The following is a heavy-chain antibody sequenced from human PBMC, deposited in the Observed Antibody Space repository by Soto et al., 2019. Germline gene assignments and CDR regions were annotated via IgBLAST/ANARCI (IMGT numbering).Heavy chain of an antibody. J-gene: IGHJ4*02. D-gene: IGHD1-26*01. CDR1: GGSFSGYY. V-gene: IGHV4-34*01. CDR3: ARRARYSGIKRD. Sequence: QVQLQQWGAGLLKPSETLSLTCAVYGGSFSGYYWSWIRQPPGKGLEWIGEINHSGSTNYNPSLKSRVTISVDTSKNQFTLKLSSVTAADPAVYDCARRARYSGIKRDWGQGTLVTVSS. CDR2: INHSGST.